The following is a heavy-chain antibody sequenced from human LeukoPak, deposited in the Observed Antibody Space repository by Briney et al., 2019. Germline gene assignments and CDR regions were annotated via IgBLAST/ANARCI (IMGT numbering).Heavy chain of an antibody. J-gene: IGHJ4*02. CDR1: GFTFSDYY. Sequence: KPGGSPRLSCAASGFTFSDYYMSWIRQAPGKGLEWVSYISSSGSTIYYADSVKGRFTIPRDNAKNSLYLQMNNLRAEDTAVYYCARPRGDDFWSGYYPDYWGQGTLVTVSS. CDR2: ISSSGSTI. D-gene: IGHD3-3*01. CDR3: ARPRGDDFWSGYYPDY. V-gene: IGHV3-11*01.